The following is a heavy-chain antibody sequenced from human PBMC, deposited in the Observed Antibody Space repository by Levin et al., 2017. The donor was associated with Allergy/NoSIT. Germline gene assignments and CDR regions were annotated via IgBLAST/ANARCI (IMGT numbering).Heavy chain of an antibody. CDR1: GGSVSSGSYY. D-gene: IGHD5-12*01. CDR3: ARAIGGFNSGSGVWFDP. J-gene: IGHJ5*02. V-gene: IGHV4-61*01. CDR2: IYYSGST. Sequence: SQTLSLTCTVSGGSVSSGSYYWSWIRQPPGKGLDWIGYIYYSGSTSYNPSLKSRLTMSVDTSRNQFSLKLRSVTAADTAVYYCARAIGGFNSGSGVWFDPWGQGTLVTVSS.